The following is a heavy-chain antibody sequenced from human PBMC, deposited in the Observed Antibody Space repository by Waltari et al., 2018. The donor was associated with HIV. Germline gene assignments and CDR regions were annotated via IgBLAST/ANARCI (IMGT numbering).Heavy chain of an antibody. CDR2: INRNSGGT. Sequence: QVQLVQSGAEVKKPGASVKVSCKASGYTFTGYYMHWVRQAPGQGLEWMGWINRNSGGTNDAQKFQGRVTMTRDTSISTAYMELSRLRSDDTAVYYCARDRARTTDYYYYGMDVWGQGTTVTVSS. D-gene: IGHD1-7*01. V-gene: IGHV1-2*02. J-gene: IGHJ6*02. CDR1: GYTFTGYY. CDR3: ARDRARTTDYYYYGMDV.